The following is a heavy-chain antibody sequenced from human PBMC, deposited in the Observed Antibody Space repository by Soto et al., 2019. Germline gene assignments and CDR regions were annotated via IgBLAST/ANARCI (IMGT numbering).Heavy chain of an antibody. Sequence: PSETLSLTCAVYGGSFSGYYWSWIRQPPGKGLEWIGEINHSGSTNYNPSLKSRVTISVDTSKNQFSLKLSSVTAADTAVYYCASGYTQSYWGQGTLVTVSS. CDR2: INHSGST. J-gene: IGHJ4*02. CDR3: ASGYTQSY. CDR1: GGSFSGYY. D-gene: IGHD3-16*01. V-gene: IGHV4-34*01.